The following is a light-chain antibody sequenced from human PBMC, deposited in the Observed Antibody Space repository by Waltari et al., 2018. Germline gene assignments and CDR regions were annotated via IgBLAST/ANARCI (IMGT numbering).Light chain of an antibody. V-gene: IGKV1-39*01. CDR3: QQSYITPYT. CDR2: TAS. Sequence: EIQMTQAPSSLSASVGDRVTITCRASQSITSHLNWFQQQPVRAPKLLIHTASSLESGVPSRFSGSGSGTHFTLTISSLQPEDFATYFCQQSYITPYTFGQGTKLEI. CDR1: QSITSH. J-gene: IGKJ2*01.